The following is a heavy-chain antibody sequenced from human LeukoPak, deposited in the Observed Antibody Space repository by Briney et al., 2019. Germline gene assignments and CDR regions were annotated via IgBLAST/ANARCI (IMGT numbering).Heavy chain of an antibody. CDR3: SRDLGYCTGCTCYPNWFDP. CDR1: GYTFTSYA. Sequence: GASVKVSCKASGYTFTSYAMHWVRQAPGQRLEWMGWINDDNDNTKYSQKFQGRVTITRDTSASTGYMELSSVRSEDTAVYYCSRDLGYCTGCTCYPNWFDPWGEGTRVSVFS. D-gene: IGHD2-15*01. CDR2: INDDNDNT. V-gene: IGHV1-3*01. J-gene: IGHJ5*02.